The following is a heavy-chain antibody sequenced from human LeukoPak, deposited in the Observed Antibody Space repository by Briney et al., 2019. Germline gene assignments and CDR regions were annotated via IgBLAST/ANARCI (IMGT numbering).Heavy chain of an antibody. Sequence: GGSLRLSCAASGFTFSDYYMSWIRQAPGKGLEWVSYISSSGSTIYYADSVKGRFTISRDNAKNSLYLQMNSLRAEDTAAYYCARDWYYDFWSGYPPNFDYWGQGTLVTVSS. CDR1: GFTFSDYY. CDR2: ISSSGSTI. V-gene: IGHV3-11*04. J-gene: IGHJ4*02. D-gene: IGHD3-3*01. CDR3: ARDWYYDFWSGYPPNFDY.